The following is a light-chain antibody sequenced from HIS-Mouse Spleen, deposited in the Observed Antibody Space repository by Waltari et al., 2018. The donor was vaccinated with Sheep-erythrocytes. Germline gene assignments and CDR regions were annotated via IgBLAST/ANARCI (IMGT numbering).Light chain of an antibody. Sequence: DIVMTQSPDSLAVSLGERATINCQSSQSVLYSSNNKNHLAWYQQKPGQPPKLLIYWASTRESGVPDRFSGSGSGTDFTLTISSLQAEDVAVYYCQQYYSTLLTFGGGTK. J-gene: IGKJ4*01. CDR3: QQYYSTLLT. CDR1: QSVLYSSNNKNH. V-gene: IGKV4-1*01. CDR2: WAS.